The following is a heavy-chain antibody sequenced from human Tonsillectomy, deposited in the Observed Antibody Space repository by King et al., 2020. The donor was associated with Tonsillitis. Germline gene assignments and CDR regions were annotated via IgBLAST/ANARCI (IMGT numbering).Heavy chain of an antibody. CDR2: INPTTGLT. CDR3: ASQFCTTTSCNVDY. D-gene: IGHD2-2*01. CDR1: GYTFIDYY. Sequence: HGQLVQSGAEVRKPGASVKVSCTGSGYTFIDYYIHWVRQAPGQGLEWIVLINPTTGLTNSSHRFQGRVTLTRDSSISTAYMQLPSLRSDDTALYYFASQFCTTTSCNVDYWGQGTLVTVSS. V-gene: IGHV1-2*07. J-gene: IGHJ4*02.